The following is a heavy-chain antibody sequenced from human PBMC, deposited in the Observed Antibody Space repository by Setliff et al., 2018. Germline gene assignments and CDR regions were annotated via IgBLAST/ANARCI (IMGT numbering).Heavy chain of an antibody. D-gene: IGHD6-19*01. Sequence: PSETLSLTCTVSGASISSYHWNWLRQPAGKGLEWIGRLSDSGRTTYNPSLKSRVTMSLDTPKNQFSLRLSSVTAADTAVYYCAREQWLDPPGYYYMDVWAKGTTVTVSS. CDR1: GASISSYH. CDR2: LSDSGRT. CDR3: AREQWLDPPGYYYMDV. V-gene: IGHV4-4*07. J-gene: IGHJ6*03.